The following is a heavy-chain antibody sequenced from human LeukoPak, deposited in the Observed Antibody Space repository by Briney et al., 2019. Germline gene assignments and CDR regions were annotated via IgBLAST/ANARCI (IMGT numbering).Heavy chain of an antibody. CDR1: GFTFSSYA. J-gene: IGHJ4*02. Sequence: PGGSLRLSCAASGFTFSSYAMHWVRQAPGKGLEYVSAISSNGGSTYYANSVKGRFTISRDNSKNTLYLQMGRLRAEDMAVYYCARLTMVRGVPPAYYFDYWGQGTLVTVSS. D-gene: IGHD3-10*01. CDR3: ARLTMVRGVPPAYYFDY. CDR2: ISSNGGST. V-gene: IGHV3-64*01.